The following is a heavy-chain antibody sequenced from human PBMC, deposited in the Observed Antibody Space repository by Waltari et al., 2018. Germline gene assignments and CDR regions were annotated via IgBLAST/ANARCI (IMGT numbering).Heavy chain of an antibody. Sequence: QVQLVQSGAEVKKPGSSVKVSCKASGGTFSSYTISWVRQATGQGLEWMGRIPPLLVIENYAQKFQGRVTITADKSTSTAYMELSSLRSEDTAVYYCARDQYDSSGYHAEFDYWGQGTLVTVSS. CDR1: GGTFSSYT. V-gene: IGHV1-69*08. CDR3: ARDQYDSSGYHAEFDY. D-gene: IGHD3-22*01. CDR2: IPPLLVIE. J-gene: IGHJ4*02.